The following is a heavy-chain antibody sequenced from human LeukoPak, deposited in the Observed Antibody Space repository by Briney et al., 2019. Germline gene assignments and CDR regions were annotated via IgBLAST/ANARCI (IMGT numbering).Heavy chain of an antibody. CDR2: IYNSGNT. V-gene: IGHV4-4*08. D-gene: IGHD1-26*01. CDR1: GGSISSYF. J-gene: IGHJ6*03. CDR3: ARLGSYWDYYYYMDV. Sequence: SPSETLSLTCTVSGGSISSYFWSWIRQPPGKGLEWIGYIYNSGNTNYNPSLKSRVTISVDTSKNQFSLKLSSVTAADTAVYYCARLGSYWDYYYYMDVWGKGTTVTVSS.